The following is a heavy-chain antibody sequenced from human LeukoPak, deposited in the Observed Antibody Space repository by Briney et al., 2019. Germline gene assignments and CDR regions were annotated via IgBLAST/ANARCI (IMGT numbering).Heavy chain of an antibody. V-gene: IGHV4-59*01. Sequence: KPSETLSLTCTVSGGSISSYYWSWIRQPPGQGLEWIGYIYYSGSTNYNPSLKSRVTISVDTSKNQFSLKLSSVTAADTAVYYCARIRGYSYGHDAFDIWGQGTMVTVSS. CDR2: IYYSGST. D-gene: IGHD5-18*01. J-gene: IGHJ3*02. CDR3: ARIRGYSYGHDAFDI. CDR1: GGSISSYY.